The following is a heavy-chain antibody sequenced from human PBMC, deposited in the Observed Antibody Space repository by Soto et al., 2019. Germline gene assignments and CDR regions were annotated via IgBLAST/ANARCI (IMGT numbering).Heavy chain of an antibody. CDR2: ISVTPGIT. Sequence: EMQLLESGGGLVQPGGSLRLSCAASGFTMSTYSVTWVRQAPGKGLEWVSGISVTPGITFYADSVKGRFTISRDSSNNAVYLQMNSLRAEDTARYFCSKWSGYGDLWGQGTLVIVSS. CDR3: SKWSGYGDL. CDR1: GFTMSTYS. V-gene: IGHV3-23*01. D-gene: IGHD5-12*01. J-gene: IGHJ4*02.